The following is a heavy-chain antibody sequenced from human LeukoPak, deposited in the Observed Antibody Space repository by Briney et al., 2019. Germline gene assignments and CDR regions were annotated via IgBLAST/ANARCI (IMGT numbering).Heavy chain of an antibody. CDR1: GYTFTSYA. CDR2: INPNTGNP. CDR3: ARAYQRLGELSLPDY. J-gene: IGHJ4*02. V-gene: IGHV7-4-1*02. D-gene: IGHD3-16*02. Sequence: ASVKVSCKASGYTFTSYAMNWVRQAPGQGLEWMGWINPNTGNPTYAQGFTGRFVFSLDTSVSTTYLQISSLKAEDTALYYCARAYQRLGELSLPDYWGQGTLVTVSS.